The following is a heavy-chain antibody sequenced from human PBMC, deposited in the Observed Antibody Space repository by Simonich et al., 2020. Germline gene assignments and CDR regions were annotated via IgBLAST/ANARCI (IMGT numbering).Heavy chain of an antibody. CDR1: GFTFSSYS. CDR3: ARARGDSSSWYFDY. J-gene: IGHJ4*02. CDR2: ISRSSSYI. D-gene: IGHD6-13*01. Sequence: EVQLVESGGGLVKPGGSLRLSCAASGFTFSSYSMNWVRQAPGKGLEWVSSISRSSSYIYYADSGKGRFTISRDNAKNSLYLQMNSLRAEDTAVYYCARARGDSSSWYFDYWGQGTLVTVSS. V-gene: IGHV3-21*01.